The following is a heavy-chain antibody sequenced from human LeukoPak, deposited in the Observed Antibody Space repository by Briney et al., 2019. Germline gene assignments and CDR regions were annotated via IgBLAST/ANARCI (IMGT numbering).Heavy chain of an antibody. CDR1: GFTFSNYD. CDR3: ATIVLLYFGESLAAGHVDRDV. J-gene: IGHJ6*03. V-gene: IGHV3-30*03. Sequence: PGGSLRLSCAASGFTFSNYDMHWVRLAPGKGLEWVAVLSHDGIKTYYIDSVRGRFTISRDNSQNTLYLQMNTLRAEDTAVYYCATIVLLYFGESLAAGHVDRDVWGKGTMVTVSS. CDR2: LSHDGIKT. D-gene: IGHD3-10*01.